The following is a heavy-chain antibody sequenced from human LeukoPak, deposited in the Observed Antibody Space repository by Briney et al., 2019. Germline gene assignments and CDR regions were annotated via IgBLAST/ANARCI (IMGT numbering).Heavy chain of an antibody. D-gene: IGHD6-19*01. CDR2: IHDSGST. J-gene: IGHJ5*02. CDR1: GDSISSGGYS. V-gene: IGHV4-30-4*07. Sequence: PSETLSLTCAVSGDSISSGGYSWSWIRQTPGKGLEWVAYIHDSGSTYNNPSLKSRLSISIDTSKNQFSLKLNSVTAAGTAVYYCAGQWLAKVWFDPWGQGTLVTVSS. CDR3: AGQWLAKVWFDP.